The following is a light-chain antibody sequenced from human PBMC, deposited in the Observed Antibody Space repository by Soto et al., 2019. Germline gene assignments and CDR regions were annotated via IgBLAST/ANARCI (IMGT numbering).Light chain of an antibody. CDR1: QTVKSN. CDR2: GAS. J-gene: IGKJ2*01. CDR3: QQYNNWPDT. Sequence: EVVLTQSPATLSVSPGERATLSCRASQTVKSNLAWYQQKPGQAPRLLIYGASTRATGIPARFSGSGSGTGFTLTISSLQSEDFAVYYCQQYNNWPDTFGQGTKLEMK. V-gene: IGKV3-15*01.